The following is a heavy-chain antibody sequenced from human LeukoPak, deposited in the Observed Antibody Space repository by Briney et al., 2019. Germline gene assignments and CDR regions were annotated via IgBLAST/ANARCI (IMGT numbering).Heavy chain of an antibody. Sequence: ASVKVSCKASGYAFTTYYIHWVRQAPGQGLEWMGIINPSAGTTTYAQKLQGRVTMTRDTSTTTVYMRLTSLTSEDTAVYYCSRDPPGDDTNGFDSWGQGTLVSVSS. CDR2: INPSAGTT. CDR1: GYAFTTYY. CDR3: SRDPPGDDTNGFDS. D-gene: IGHD2-8*01. V-gene: IGHV1-46*01. J-gene: IGHJ4*02.